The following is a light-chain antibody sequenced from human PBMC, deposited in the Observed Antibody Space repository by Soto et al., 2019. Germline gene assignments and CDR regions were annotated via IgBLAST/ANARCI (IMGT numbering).Light chain of an antibody. CDR3: GTWDSSLIAL. CDR2: ENS. CDR1: SSNIGSND. V-gene: IGLV1-51*02. Sequence: QSVLTQPPSVSAAPGHKVTISCSGNSSNIGSNDVSWYQQLPGKAPKLLIYENSQRPSGIPDRFSGSKSGTSATLGITGLQTGDEADYYCGTWDSSLIALFGTGTKVTVI. J-gene: IGLJ1*01.